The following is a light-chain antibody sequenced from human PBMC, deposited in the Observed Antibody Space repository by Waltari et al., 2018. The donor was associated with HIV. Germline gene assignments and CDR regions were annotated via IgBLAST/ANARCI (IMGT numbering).Light chain of an antibody. CDR2: WAS. V-gene: IGKV4-1*01. CDR1: QSVLYSGNNKNY. Sequence: DIVMTQSPDSLAVSLGERAPINCRSSQSVLYSGNNKNYLAWYQKKPGQPPKLLIYWASTRESGVPDRFGGSGSGTDFTLTVSSLQAEDVAVYYCQQYYITPYSFGQGTKLEIK. J-gene: IGKJ2*01. CDR3: QQYYITPYS.